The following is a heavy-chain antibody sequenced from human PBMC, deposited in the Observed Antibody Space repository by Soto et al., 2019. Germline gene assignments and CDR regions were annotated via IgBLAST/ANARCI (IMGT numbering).Heavy chain of an antibody. J-gene: IGHJ6*02. D-gene: IGHD3-10*01. Sequence: EVQLVESGGGLVQPGGSLRLSCAASGFTFSSYAMHWVRQAPGKGLEYVSAISSNGGSTDYANSVKGRFTISRDNSKNTLYLQMGSLRAEDMAVYYCASGANMVRGVISGMDVWGQGTTVTVSS. V-gene: IGHV3-64*01. CDR1: GFTFSSYA. CDR3: ASGANMVRGVISGMDV. CDR2: ISSNGGST.